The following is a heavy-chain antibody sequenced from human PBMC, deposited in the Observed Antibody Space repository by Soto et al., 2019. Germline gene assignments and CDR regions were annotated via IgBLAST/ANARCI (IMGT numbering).Heavy chain of an antibody. CDR1: GDSVSSNSAA. Sequence: SQTLSLTCAISGDSVSSNSAAWNWFRQSPSRGLEWLGRTYYRSKWYNDYAVSVKSRITINPDTSKNQFSLQLNSVTPEDTAVYYCARDQLLLYGGTDAFDIWGQGTMVTVSS. J-gene: IGHJ3*02. CDR3: ARDQLLLYGGTDAFDI. V-gene: IGHV6-1*01. CDR2: TYYRSKWYN. D-gene: IGHD2-2*02.